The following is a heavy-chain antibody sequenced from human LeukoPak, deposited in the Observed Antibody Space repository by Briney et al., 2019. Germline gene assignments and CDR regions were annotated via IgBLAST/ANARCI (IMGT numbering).Heavy chain of an antibody. J-gene: IGHJ6*03. Sequence: PSETLSLTCTVSGGSISSYYWSWIRQPPGKGLEWIGYIYYSGSTNYNPSLKSRVTISVDTSKNQFSLKLSSVTAADTAVYYCARDALGYCSGGSCEHYYYYYYMDVWGKGTTVTISS. CDR1: GGSISSYY. D-gene: IGHD2-15*01. V-gene: IGHV4-59*01. CDR3: ARDALGYCSGGSCEHYYYYYYMDV. CDR2: IYYSGST.